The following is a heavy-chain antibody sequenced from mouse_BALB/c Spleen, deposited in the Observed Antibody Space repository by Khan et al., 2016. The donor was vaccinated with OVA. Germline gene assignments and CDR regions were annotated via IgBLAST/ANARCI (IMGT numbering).Heavy chain of an antibody. Sequence: QVQLQQSGAELMKPGASVKISCKATGYTFSNYWIEWVKQRPGHGLEWIGEILPGSGSTNYNERFKGKATFTSDTSSNTAYMQLSSLTSEDSAVYFSARVKHCSRDSFEYWGQGTILTVSS. CDR1: GYTFSNYW. V-gene: IGHV1-9*01. D-gene: IGHD1-1*01. J-gene: IGHJ2*01. CDR2: ILPGSGST. CDR3: ARVKHCSRDSFEY.